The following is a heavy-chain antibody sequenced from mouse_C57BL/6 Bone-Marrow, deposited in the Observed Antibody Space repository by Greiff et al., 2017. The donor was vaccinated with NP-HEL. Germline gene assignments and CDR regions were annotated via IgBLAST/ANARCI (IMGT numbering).Heavy chain of an antibody. CDR1: GYTFTDYY. V-gene: IGHV1-26*01. D-gene: IGHD1-1*02. Sequence: EVQLQQSGPELVKPGASVKISCKASGYTFTDYYMNWVKQSHGKSLEWIGDINPNNGGTSYNQKFKGKATLTVDKSSSTAYMELRSLTSEDSAVYYCARRWLEYAMDYWGQGTSVTVSS. CDR2: INPNNGGT. CDR3: ARRWLEYAMDY. J-gene: IGHJ4*01.